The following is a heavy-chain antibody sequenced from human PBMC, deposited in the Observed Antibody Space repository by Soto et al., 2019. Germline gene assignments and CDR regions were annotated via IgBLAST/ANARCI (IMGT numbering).Heavy chain of an antibody. CDR1: GGSISSYY. Sequence: SETLSLTCTGSGGSISSYYWSWIRQPAGKGLEWIGRIYTSGSTNYNPSLKSRVTMSVDTSKNQFSLKLSSVTAADTAVYYCARDLYYYDSSRCYGEHYFDYWGQGTLVTVSS. D-gene: IGHD3-22*01. CDR2: IYTSGST. J-gene: IGHJ4*02. CDR3: ARDLYYYDSSRCYGEHYFDY. V-gene: IGHV4-4*07.